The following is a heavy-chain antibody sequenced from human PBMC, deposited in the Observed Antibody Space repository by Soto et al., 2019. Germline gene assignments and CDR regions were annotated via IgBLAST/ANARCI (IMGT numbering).Heavy chain of an antibody. CDR3: AREFCSGGNCYTYYFDP. Sequence: PGGSLRLSCAASGLTFYRYWMHWVRHAPGKGLVWVSHINTDGSNTNYADSVKGRFTISRDNAKSTLFLQMNSLRDEDTAVYYCAREFCSGGNCYTYYFDPWGQGIPVTVSS. V-gene: IGHV3-74*01. CDR1: GLTFYRYW. CDR2: INTDGSNT. J-gene: IGHJ5*02. D-gene: IGHD2-15*01.